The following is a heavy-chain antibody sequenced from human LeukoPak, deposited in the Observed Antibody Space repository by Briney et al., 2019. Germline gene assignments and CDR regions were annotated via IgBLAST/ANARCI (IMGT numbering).Heavy chain of an antibody. CDR3: ARDDLGGYTNNYYYYYMDV. CDR1: GYTFTSYG. Sequence: GASVKVFCKASGYTFTSYGISWVRQAPGQGLEWMGWISAYNGNTNYAQKLQGRVTMTTDTSTSTAYMELRSLRSDDTAVYYCARDDLGGYTNNYYYYYMDVWGKGTTVTVSS. CDR2: ISAYNGNT. J-gene: IGHJ6*03. D-gene: IGHD3-22*01. V-gene: IGHV1-18*01.